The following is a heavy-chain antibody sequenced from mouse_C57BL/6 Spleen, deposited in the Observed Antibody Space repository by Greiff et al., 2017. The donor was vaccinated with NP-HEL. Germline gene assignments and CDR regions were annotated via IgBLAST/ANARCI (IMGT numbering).Heavy chain of an antibody. J-gene: IGHJ1*03. Sequence: VQLQQSGPVLVKPGASVKMSCKASGYTFTDYYMNWVKQSHGKSLEWIGVINSYNGGTSYNQKFKGKATLTVDKSSSTAYMELNSLTSEDSAVYYCARDGYYSGWYFDVWGTGTTVTVSS. CDR3: ARDGYYSGWYFDV. V-gene: IGHV1-19*01. D-gene: IGHD2-3*01. CDR2: INSYNGGT. CDR1: GYTFTDYY.